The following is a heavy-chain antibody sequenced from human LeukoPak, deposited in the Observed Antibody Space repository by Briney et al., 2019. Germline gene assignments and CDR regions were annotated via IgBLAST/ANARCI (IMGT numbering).Heavy chain of an antibody. V-gene: IGHV3-20*04. CDR3: ARDLGSGWTRFDY. Sequence: PGGSLRLSCAASGFTFDDHGMSWVRQAPGKGLEWVSGINWNGGSTGYADSVKGRSTISRDNARNSLYLQMNSVRAEDTALYYCARDLGSGWTRFDYWGQGTLVTVSS. CDR2: INWNGGST. CDR1: GFTFDDHG. D-gene: IGHD6-19*01. J-gene: IGHJ4*02.